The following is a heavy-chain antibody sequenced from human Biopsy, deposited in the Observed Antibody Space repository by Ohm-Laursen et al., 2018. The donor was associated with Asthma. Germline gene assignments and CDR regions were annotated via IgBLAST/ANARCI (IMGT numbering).Heavy chain of an antibody. CDR3: AREQQLGNFDY. CDR2: IDWDDDK. J-gene: IGHJ4*02. V-gene: IGHV2-70*04. CDR1: GLSLSKTGMS. Sequence: TQTLTLTCTLSGLSLSKTGMSVSWIRQPPGKALEWLARIDWDDDKFYSASLKTRLTISKDTSKNQVVLTMTTMDPVDTATYYCAREQQLGNFDYWGQGTLVTVSS. D-gene: IGHD6-13*01.